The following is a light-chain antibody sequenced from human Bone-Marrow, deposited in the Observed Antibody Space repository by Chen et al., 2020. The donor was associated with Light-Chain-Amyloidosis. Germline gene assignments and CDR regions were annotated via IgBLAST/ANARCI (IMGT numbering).Light chain of an antibody. CDR2: RDT. CDR3: QSSDSSGTYEVR. V-gene: IGLV3-25*03. Sequence: SYELTQQPSVAVSRGPTARLTCSGDDLPTKYAYWYQQKQGLAPVLVIHRDTERPSGISERFSGSSSGTTATLTIRGGQAVDEANYHCQSSDSSGTYEVRFGGGTKLTVL. J-gene: IGLJ2*01. CDR1: DLPTKY.